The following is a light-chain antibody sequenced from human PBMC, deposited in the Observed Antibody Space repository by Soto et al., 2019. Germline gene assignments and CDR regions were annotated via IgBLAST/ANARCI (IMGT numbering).Light chain of an antibody. CDR2: AAS. Sequence: HVTQSPSSLSGSVGDSVTITCRASQGISNYLAWFQQKPGKAPKSLIYAASTLETGVPSRFGGTMSGTEFTLTISGLQPEDSATYFCQQYHTYPYTFGQGTKLEI. J-gene: IGKJ2*01. CDR1: QGISNY. CDR3: QQYHTYPYT. V-gene: IGKV1-16*01.